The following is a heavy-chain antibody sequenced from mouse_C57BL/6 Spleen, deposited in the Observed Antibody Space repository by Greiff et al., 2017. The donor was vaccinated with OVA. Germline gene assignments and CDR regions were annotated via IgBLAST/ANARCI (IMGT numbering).Heavy chain of an antibody. D-gene: IGHD1-1*01. CDR3: ARSGPGDYGSSYWYFDV. V-gene: IGHV1-69*01. J-gene: IGHJ1*03. CDR1: GYTFTSYW. Sequence: QVQLQQPGAELVMPGASVKLSCKASGYTFTSYWMHWVKQRPGQGLEWIGEFDPSDSYTNYNQKFKGKSTLTVDKSSSTAYMQLSSLTSEDSAVYYCARSGPGDYGSSYWYFDVWGTGTTVTVSS. CDR2: FDPSDSYT.